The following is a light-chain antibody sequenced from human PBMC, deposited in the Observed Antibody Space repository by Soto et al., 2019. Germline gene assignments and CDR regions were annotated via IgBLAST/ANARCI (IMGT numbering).Light chain of an antibody. CDR3: QQYGSPTLT. V-gene: IGKV3-20*01. CDR1: QSVSSSY. CDR2: GAS. Sequence: EIVLTQSPGTLSLSPGERATLSCRASQSVSSSYLAWYQQKPGQAPRLLIYGASIRATRIPDRFSGSGSGTDLTLTISRLEPEEFAVYYCQQYGSPTLTFGGGTKVEIK. J-gene: IGKJ4*01.